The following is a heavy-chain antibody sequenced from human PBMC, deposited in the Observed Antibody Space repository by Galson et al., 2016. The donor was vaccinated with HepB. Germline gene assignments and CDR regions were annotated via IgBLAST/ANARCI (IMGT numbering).Heavy chain of an antibody. CDR3: ARDFGAGSETYLDY. D-gene: IGHD3-10*01. CDR1: GYTFTNYY. CDR2: INPNYGGT. V-gene: IGHV1-46*01. Sequence: SVKVSCKASGYTFTNYYMHWVRQAPGQGLEWMGMINPNYGGTSYAEKFQGRVTTTRDTSTSTVYMELNSLRTEDTAIYYCARDFGAGSETYLDYWGQGTLVTVSS. J-gene: IGHJ4*02.